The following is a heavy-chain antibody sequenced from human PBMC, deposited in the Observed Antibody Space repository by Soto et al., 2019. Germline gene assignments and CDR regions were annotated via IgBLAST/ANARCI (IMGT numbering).Heavy chain of an antibody. D-gene: IGHD3-10*01. J-gene: IGHJ5*02. CDR3: ARALLRGATNWFDP. V-gene: IGHV4-30-2*01. Sequence: TLSLTCAVSGGSISSGGYSWSWIRQPPGKGLEWIGYIYHSGSTYYNPSLKSRVTISVDRSKNQFSLKLSSVTAADTAVYYCARALLRGATNWFDPWGQGTLVTVSS. CDR2: IYHSGST. CDR1: GGSISSGGYS.